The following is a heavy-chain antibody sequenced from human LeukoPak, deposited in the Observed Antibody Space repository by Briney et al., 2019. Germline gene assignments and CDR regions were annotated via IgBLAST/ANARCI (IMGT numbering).Heavy chain of an antibody. CDR1: GFTFSTYL. D-gene: IGHD3-9*01. Sequence: PGGSLRLSCAASGFTFSTYLMHWVRQAPGKGLVWVSRIHGDGISTTYADSVKGRFTISRDNAKNTLYLQMNSLRAEDTAVYYCARGGGGNRITRYFDWFYNWFDPWGQGTLVTVSS. V-gene: IGHV3-74*01. J-gene: IGHJ5*02. CDR2: IHGDGIST. CDR3: ARGGGGNRITRYFDWFYNWFDP.